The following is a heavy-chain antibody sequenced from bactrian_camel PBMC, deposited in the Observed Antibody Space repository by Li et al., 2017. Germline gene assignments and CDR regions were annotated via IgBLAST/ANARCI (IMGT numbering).Heavy chain of an antibody. V-gene: IGHV3S53*01. D-gene: IGHD4*01. CDR2: ITSDGTT. CDR1: GYTYNRNC. J-gene: IGHJ4*01. Sequence: HVQLVESGGGSVQAGGSLRLSCAASGYTYNRNCMAWYRQAPGKERELVGSITSDGTTTYTDSVKGRVTISQDYAKNTMYLQMNSLKTEDTAVYRCQPYGRSYVDYNCRAGLGQGTQVTVS.